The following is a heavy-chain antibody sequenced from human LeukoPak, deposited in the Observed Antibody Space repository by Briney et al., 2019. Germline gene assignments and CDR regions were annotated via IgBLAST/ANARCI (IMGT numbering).Heavy chain of an antibody. Sequence: GGSLRLFCAASRFTFSNARMNWVSPAPGKGLEWVGRIKTKTDGGATDYAAPVKGRFTISRDDSKTTLYLQMNGLKTEDTAIYYCTTYVGATAYWGQGTLVTASS. J-gene: IGHJ4*02. CDR3: TTYVGATAY. D-gene: IGHD1-26*01. CDR1: RFTFSNAR. CDR2: IKTKTDGGAT. V-gene: IGHV3-15*01.